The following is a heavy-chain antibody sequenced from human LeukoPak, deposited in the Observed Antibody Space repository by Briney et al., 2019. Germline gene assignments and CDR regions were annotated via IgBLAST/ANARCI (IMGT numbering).Heavy chain of an antibody. Sequence: ASVKISCKASGYTFTSYDINWVRQATGQGLEWMGWMNPNSGNTGYAQKFQGSVTMTRNTSTATAYMELSSLKSEDTAVYYCARVNTYYYGSGVSRAFHMWGQGTMVTVSS. V-gene: IGHV1-8*01. CDR3: ARVNTYYYGSGVSRAFHM. CDR2: MNPNSGNT. J-gene: IGHJ3*02. CDR1: GYTFTSYD. D-gene: IGHD3-10*01.